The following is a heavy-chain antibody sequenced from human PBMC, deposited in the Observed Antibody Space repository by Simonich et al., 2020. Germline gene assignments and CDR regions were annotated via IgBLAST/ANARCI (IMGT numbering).Heavy chain of an antibody. CDR1: GGSISRYY. V-gene: IGHV4-59*08. J-gene: IGHJ4*02. CDR2: IYYSGST. CDR3: ARHGNWGYFDY. Sequence: QVQLQESGPGLVKPSETLSLTCTVSGGSISRYYWSWIRQPPGKGLEWIWYIYYSGSTNYNPSLKSRVTISVDTSKNQFSLKLSSVTAADTAVYYCARHGNWGYFDYWGQGTLVTVSS. D-gene: IGHD7-27*01.